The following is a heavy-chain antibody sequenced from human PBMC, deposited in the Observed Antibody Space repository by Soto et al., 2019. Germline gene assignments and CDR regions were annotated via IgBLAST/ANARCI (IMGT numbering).Heavy chain of an antibody. CDR1: GYTFTRYF. Sequence: QVQLVQSGAEVKKPGASVKVSCQASGYTFTRYFMQWVRQAPGQGLEWMGLINPAGGTTSYAQQLQGRVTMTRDTSTSTVYMELSSLRSEDTAVYYCARDGTFDYWGQGTLVTVSS. CDR3: ARDGTFDY. D-gene: IGHD1-7*01. CDR2: INPAGGTT. V-gene: IGHV1-46*04. J-gene: IGHJ4*02.